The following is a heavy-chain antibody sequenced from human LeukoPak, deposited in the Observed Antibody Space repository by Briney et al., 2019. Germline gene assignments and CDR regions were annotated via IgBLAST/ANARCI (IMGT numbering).Heavy chain of an antibody. Sequence: GGSLRLSCVASGFSFSRSWMSWVRQAPGKGLERVANIKVDGSEKHYLDSVEGRFIISRDNAKNSVHLQMNSLRAEDTAEYYCVRDGPFGSGTFGYWAQGTLVSVSS. CDR3: VRDGPFGSGTFGY. CDR2: IKVDGSEK. V-gene: IGHV3-7*01. D-gene: IGHD3-10*01. CDR1: GFSFSRSW. J-gene: IGHJ4*02.